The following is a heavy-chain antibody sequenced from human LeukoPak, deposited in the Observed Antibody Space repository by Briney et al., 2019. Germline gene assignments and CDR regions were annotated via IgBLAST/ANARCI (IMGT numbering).Heavy chain of an antibody. CDR3: ARDSPMGY. D-gene: IGHD2-8*01. CDR1: GGSISAYY. V-gene: IGHV4-59*01. Sequence: TLSLTCTVSGGSISAYYWSWIRQPPGKGLEGIGYIHYSGTTNYYPSLMSRVTIALDTSKNQCSLRLNSVTAADTAVYYCARDSPMGYWGQGTLVTVSS. J-gene: IGHJ4*02. CDR2: IHYSGTT.